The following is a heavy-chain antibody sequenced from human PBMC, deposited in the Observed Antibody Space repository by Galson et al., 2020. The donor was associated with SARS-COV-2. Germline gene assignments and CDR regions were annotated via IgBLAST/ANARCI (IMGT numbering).Heavy chain of an antibody. J-gene: IGHJ4*02. CDR3: ARDQAYSIDY. CDR1: GDSVSSDNGA. Sequence: SQTLSLTCAISGDSVSSDNGAWNWIRQSPSRGLEWLGRTYYRSKWYNDYALSVRGRITINPDTSKNQFSLQLNSVTPEDMAVYYFARDQAYSIDYWGQGTLVTVSP. D-gene: IGHD5-18*01. V-gene: IGHV6-1*01. CDR2: TYYRSKWYN.